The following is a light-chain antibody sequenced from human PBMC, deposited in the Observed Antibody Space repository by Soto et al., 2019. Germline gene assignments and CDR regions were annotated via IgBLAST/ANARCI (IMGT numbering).Light chain of an antibody. CDR2: DAS. V-gene: IGKV3-11*01. CDR1: QSVSSY. J-gene: IGKJ1*01. CDR3: QQRRYWPLT. Sequence: EIVLTQSPAILSMSPGERATLSCRASQSVSSYFAWYQQKPGQAPRLLIYDASNRATGVPARFSGSGSGTDFTLTISSLEPEYFAVYYCQQRRYWPLTFGQGTKVEIK.